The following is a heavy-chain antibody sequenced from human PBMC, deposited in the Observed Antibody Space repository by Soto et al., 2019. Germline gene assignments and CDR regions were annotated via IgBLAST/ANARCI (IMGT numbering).Heavy chain of an antibody. D-gene: IGHD7-27*01. CDR1: GFTFSSYA. CDR2: ISGSGGST. V-gene: IGHV3-23*01. Sequence: GGSLRLSCAASGFTFSSYAMSWVRQAPGKGLEWVSAISGSGGSTYYADSVKGRFTISRDNSKNTLYLQMNSPRAEDTAVYYCAKDRLGMGYAFDIWGQGTMVTVSS. J-gene: IGHJ3*02. CDR3: AKDRLGMGYAFDI.